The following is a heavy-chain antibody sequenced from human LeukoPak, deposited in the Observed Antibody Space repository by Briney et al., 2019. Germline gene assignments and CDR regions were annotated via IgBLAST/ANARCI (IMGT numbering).Heavy chain of an antibody. D-gene: IGHD6-19*01. J-gene: IGHJ3*02. CDR2: ISYDGSNK. Sequence: GGSLRLSCAASGFTFSSYAMHWVRQAPGKGLEWVAVISYDGSNKYYADSVKGRFTISRDNSKNTLYLQMNSLRAEDTAVYYCARDRLGREHVAFDIWGQGTMVTVSS. CDR3: ARDRLGREHVAFDI. CDR1: GFTFSSYA. V-gene: IGHV3-30*04.